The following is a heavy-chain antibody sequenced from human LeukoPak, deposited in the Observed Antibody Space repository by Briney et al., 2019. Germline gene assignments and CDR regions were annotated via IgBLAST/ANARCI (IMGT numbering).Heavy chain of an antibody. CDR2: IIPIFGTA. J-gene: IGHJ6*02. CDR3: ARDSGYSGPRGYYYGMDV. V-gene: IGHV1-69*01. D-gene: IGHD5-12*01. Sequence: GSSVKVSCKASGGTFSSYAISWVRQAPGQGLEWMGGIIPIFGTANYAQKFQGRVTITADESTSTACMELSSLRSEDTAVYYCARDSGYSGPRGYYYGMDVWGQGTTVTVSS. CDR1: GGTFSSYA.